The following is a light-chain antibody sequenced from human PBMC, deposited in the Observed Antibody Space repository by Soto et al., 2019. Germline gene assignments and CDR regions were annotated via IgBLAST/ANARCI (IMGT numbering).Light chain of an antibody. V-gene: IGKV1-39*01. CDR2: AAS. Sequence: DIQMTQSPSSLSASVGDRVTITCRASQRINNYLDWYQQKLGKAPKLLINAASTLQSGVPSRFSVSGSGPDFTLTISSLQPEDSATYYCQQSYSTPFTFGGGTKVDIK. J-gene: IGKJ4*01. CDR3: QQSYSTPFT. CDR1: QRINNY.